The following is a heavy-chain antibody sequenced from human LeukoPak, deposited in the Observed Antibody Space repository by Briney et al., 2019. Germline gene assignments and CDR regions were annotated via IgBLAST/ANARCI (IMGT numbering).Heavy chain of an antibody. CDR1: GFTFGSYW. CDR2: IKQDGSEK. CDR3: AREYYYDRPFDY. D-gene: IGHD3-22*01. V-gene: IGHV3-7*01. Sequence: GGSLRLSCAASGFTFGSYWMSWVRQAPGKGLEWVANIKQDGSEKYYVDSVKGRFTISRGNAKNSLYLQMNSLRAEDTAVYYCAREYYYDRPFDYWGQGTLVTVSS. J-gene: IGHJ4*02.